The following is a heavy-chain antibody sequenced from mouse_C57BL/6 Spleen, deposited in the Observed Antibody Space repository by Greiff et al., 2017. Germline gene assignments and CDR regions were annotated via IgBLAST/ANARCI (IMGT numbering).Heavy chain of an antibody. Sequence: EVKLVESGGDLVKPGGSLKLSCAASGFTFSSYGMSWVRQTPDKRLEWVATISSGGSSTYYPDSVKGRFTISRDNAKNTLYLQMSSLKSEDTAMYYCARHEERGYFDYWGQGTTLTVSS. V-gene: IGHV5-6*02. CDR1: GFTFSSYG. CDR2: ISSGGSST. CDR3: ARHEERGYFDY. J-gene: IGHJ2*01.